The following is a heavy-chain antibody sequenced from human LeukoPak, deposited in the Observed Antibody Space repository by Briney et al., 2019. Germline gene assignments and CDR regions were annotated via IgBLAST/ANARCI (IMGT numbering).Heavy chain of an antibody. CDR3: ASWDIIMVRGMGFDP. J-gene: IGHJ5*02. CDR1: GGSISSGDYY. V-gene: IGHV4-31*03. D-gene: IGHD3-10*01. Sequence: SETLSLTCTVSGGSISSGDYYRSWIRQHPGKDLEWIGNIYSSGSTFYNPSLKSRVTISVDTSKNQFSLRLSSVTAADTAVYYCASWDIIMVRGMGFDPWGQGTLVTVSS. CDR2: IYSSGST.